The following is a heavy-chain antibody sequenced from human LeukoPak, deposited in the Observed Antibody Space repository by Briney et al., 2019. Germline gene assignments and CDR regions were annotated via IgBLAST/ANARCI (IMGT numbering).Heavy chain of an antibody. CDR2: ISYDGRNK. V-gene: IGHV3-30*18. CDR1: GFTFNDYG. D-gene: IGHD2-2*01. J-gene: IGHJ4*02. Sequence: GGSLRLSCAASGFTFNDYGMHWVRQAPGKGLEWVAVISYDGRNKHYPDSVKGRFTISRDISTDTLWLQMDSLRTEDTAVYYCAKGPLRGTAAAIDYWGQGTLVTVSS. CDR3: AKGPLRGTAAAIDY.